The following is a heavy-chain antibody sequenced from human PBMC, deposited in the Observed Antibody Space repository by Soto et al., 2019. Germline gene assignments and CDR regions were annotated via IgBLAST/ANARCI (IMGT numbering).Heavy chain of an antibody. CDR1: GASIRGSDNY. CDR3: ATTPTGYYAS. D-gene: IGHD1-26*01. J-gene: IGHJ5*02. V-gene: IGHV4-39*01. CDR2: IFYTGGA. Sequence: PSETLSLTCSVSGASIRGSDNYWAWIRQSPGKGLEYIGSIFYTGGAYYNPSLKSRVTISVDTSKNQFSLNLRSVTAADTAVYYCATTPTGYYASWGQGTQVTVSS.